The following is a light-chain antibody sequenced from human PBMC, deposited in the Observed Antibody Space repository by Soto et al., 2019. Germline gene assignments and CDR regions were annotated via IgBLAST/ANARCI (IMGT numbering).Light chain of an antibody. CDR1: SSDVGGYNY. V-gene: IGLV2-14*01. J-gene: IGLJ2*01. Sequence: QSALAQPASVSGSPGQSITISCTGTSSDVGGYNYVSWYQQHPGKAPKFMIYEVSNRPSGISNRFSGSKSGNTASLTISGLQAEDEADYYCSSYTTSTSFILFGGGTKLTVL. CDR3: SSYTTSTSFIL. CDR2: EVS.